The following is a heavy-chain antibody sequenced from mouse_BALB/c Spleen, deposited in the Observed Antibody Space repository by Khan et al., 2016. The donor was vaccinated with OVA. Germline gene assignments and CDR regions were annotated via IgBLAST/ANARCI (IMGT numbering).Heavy chain of an antibody. D-gene: IGHD2-3*01. CDR1: GYTFTDYA. CDR2: ISTYSGNT. V-gene: IGHV1S137*01. CDR3: ARPAYDGYYDY. Sequence: QVQLQQSGPELVRPGVSVKISCKGSGYTFTDYAMYWVKQSRAKSLEWIGLISTYSGNTNYNQKFKGKATMTVDKSSSTAYMELARLTSEDSAIYYCARPAYDGYYDYWGQGTTLTVSS. J-gene: IGHJ2*01.